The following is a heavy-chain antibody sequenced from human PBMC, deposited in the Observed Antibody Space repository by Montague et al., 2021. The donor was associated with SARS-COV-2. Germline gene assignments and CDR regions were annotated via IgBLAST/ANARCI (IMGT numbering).Heavy chain of an antibody. J-gene: IGHJ4*02. D-gene: IGHD2-15*01. CDR3: ARHYSATLPAVY. CDR1: GGSISSFY. Sequence: SETLSLTCTVSGGSISSFYWSWFRQPPGQGLEWIWYISDSGSTNYNPSLTSRVTMSVDTYKNQFSLKVNSVTAADTAVYYCARHYSATLPAVYWGQGTLVTVSS. V-gene: IGHV4-59*08. CDR2: ISDSGST.